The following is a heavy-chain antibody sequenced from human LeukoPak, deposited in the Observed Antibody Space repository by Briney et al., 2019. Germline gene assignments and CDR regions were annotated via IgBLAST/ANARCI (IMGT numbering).Heavy chain of an antibody. CDR3: AKDRRYDFWAGYAFDI. V-gene: IGHV3-30*18. Sequence: GGSLRLSCAASGFTFSSYGMHWVRQAPGKGLEWVAVISYDGSNKYYADSVKGRFTISRDNSKNTLYLQMNSLRAEDTAVYYCAKDRRYDFWAGYAFDIWGQGTMVTVSS. CDR1: GFTFSSYG. J-gene: IGHJ3*02. D-gene: IGHD3-3*01. CDR2: ISYDGSNK.